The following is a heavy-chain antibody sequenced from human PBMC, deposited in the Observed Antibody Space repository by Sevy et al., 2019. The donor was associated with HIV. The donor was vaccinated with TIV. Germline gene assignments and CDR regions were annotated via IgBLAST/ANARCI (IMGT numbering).Heavy chain of an antibody. Sequence: LLQASETLSLTCAVYGGSFSGYYWSWIRQPPGKGLEWIGEINHSGSTNYNPSLKSRVTISVDTSKNQFSLKLSSVTAADTAVYYCARGLILWYYGMDVWGQGTTVTVSS. D-gene: IGHD3-10*01. CDR2: INHSGST. CDR3: ARGLILWYYGMDV. V-gene: IGHV4-34*01. J-gene: IGHJ6*02. CDR1: GGSFSGYY.